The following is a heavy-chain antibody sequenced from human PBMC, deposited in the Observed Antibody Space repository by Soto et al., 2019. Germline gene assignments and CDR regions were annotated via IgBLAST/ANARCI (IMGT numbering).Heavy chain of an antibody. CDR3: ARGLRPSYDFWSGYNDY. CDR2: MNPNSGNT. V-gene: IGHV1-8*01. J-gene: IGHJ4*02. CDR1: GYTFTSYD. D-gene: IGHD3-3*01. Sequence: ASVKVSCKASGYTFTSYDINWVRQATGQGLEWMGWMNPNSGNTGYAQKFQGRVTMTRNTSISTAYMELSSLRSEDTAVYYCARGLRPSYDFWSGYNDYWGQGTLVTVSS.